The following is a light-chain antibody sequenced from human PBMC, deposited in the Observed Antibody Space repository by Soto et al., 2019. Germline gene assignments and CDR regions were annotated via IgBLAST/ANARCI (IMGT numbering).Light chain of an antibody. J-gene: IGLJ2*01. V-gene: IGLV1-51*01. CDR3: GTWDNSLSDGNVV. CDR1: SSNIGNNY. CDR2: DNN. Sequence: QSVLTQPPSVSAAPGQKVTISCSGSSSNIGNNYVSWYQQLPGTAPKLLIYDNNKRPSGIPDRFSGSKSGTSATLGITGLQTGDEADYYCGTWDNSLSDGNVVFGGGTKLTV.